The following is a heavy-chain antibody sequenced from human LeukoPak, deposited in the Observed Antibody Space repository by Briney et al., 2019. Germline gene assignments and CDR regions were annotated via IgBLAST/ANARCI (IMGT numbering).Heavy chain of an antibody. V-gene: IGHV3-30*02. D-gene: IGHD3-3*01. J-gene: IGHJ6*03. CDR3: AKDLAPPAGYDFWSGSPWDYYYMDV. CDR1: GFTFSSYG. Sequence: PGGSLRLSCAASGFTFSSYGMHWVRQAPGKGLEWVAFIRYDGSNKYYADSVKGRFTISRDNSKNTLYLQMNSLRAEDTAVYYCAKDLAPPAGYDFWSGSPWDYYYMDVWGKGTTVTVSS. CDR2: IRYDGSNK.